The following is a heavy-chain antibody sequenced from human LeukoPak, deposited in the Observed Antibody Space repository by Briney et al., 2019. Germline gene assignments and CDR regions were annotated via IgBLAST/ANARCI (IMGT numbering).Heavy chain of an antibody. D-gene: IGHD3-3*01. CDR3: ARVRSRGYDFWSGYYYYYYGMDV. Sequence: ASVKVSCKASGYIFTSYDINWVRQATGQGLEWMGWMNPNSGNTGYAQKFQGRVTMTRNTSISTAYMELSSLRSEDTAVYYCARVRSRGYDFWSGYYYYYYGMDVWGQGTTVTVSS. CDR2: MNPNSGNT. V-gene: IGHV1-8*01. J-gene: IGHJ6*02. CDR1: GYIFTSYD.